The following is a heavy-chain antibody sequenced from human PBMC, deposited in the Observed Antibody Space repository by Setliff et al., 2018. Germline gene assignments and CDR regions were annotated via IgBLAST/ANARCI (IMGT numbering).Heavy chain of an antibody. CDR2: INYSGST. Sequence: SETLSLTCTVSDASIGGSGYYWGWIRQPPGKGPEWIGSINYSGSTYYNPSLKSRVTISVETSKNQFSLKLSSVTAADTAVYYCARAAGYSSSWYHYYYGMDVWGQGTTVTVSS. CDR3: ARAAGYSSSWYHYYYGMDV. D-gene: IGHD6-13*01. CDR1: DASIGGSGYY. J-gene: IGHJ6*02. V-gene: IGHV4-39*01.